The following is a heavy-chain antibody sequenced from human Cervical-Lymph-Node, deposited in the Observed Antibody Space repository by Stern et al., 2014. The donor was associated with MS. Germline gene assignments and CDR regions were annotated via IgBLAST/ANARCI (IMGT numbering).Heavy chain of an antibody. CDR1: GGSITRYY. V-gene: IGHV4-59*01. CDR3: ARAHQDSSGYYRHEYYYAMDV. D-gene: IGHD3-22*01. CDR2: VYYSGST. J-gene: IGHJ6*02. Sequence: QVQLQESGPGLVKPSATLSLTCTVSGGSITRYYWSWIRQPPGKGLEWIGYVYYSGSTSDNPYLKSRVTISVDTSKNQFSLKLSSVTAADTAVYYCARAHQDSSGYYRHEYYYAMDVWGQGTTVTVSS.